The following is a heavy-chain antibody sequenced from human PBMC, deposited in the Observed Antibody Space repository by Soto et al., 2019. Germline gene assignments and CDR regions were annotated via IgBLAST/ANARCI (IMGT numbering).Heavy chain of an antibody. CDR1: GYGFSDYR. CDR2: IYPGDSDT. CDR3: ARRDTITVAGTYYYYYGMDV. D-gene: IGHD6-19*01. V-gene: IGHV5-51*01. J-gene: IGHJ6*02. Sequence: PGESLKISCKGSGYGFSDYRIGWVRQMPGKGLEWMGIIYPGDSDTRYSPSFQGQVTISADKSISTAYLQWSSLKASDTAMYYCARRDTITVAGTYYYYYGMDVWGQGTTVTV.